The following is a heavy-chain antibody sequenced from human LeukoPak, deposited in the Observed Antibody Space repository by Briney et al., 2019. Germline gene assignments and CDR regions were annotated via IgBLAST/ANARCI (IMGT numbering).Heavy chain of an antibody. D-gene: IGHD3-3*01. CDR3: ASSIFGVVQTAYWFCHIDV. Sequence: SLRLSCAASGGTFSSYVISWVRQAPGQGLEWMGWIISILGTATYAPQFQGRVTITTDQSTSTDYMELSSLRSEDTAVYYCASSIFGVVQTAYWFCHIDVWGKGTTVTVSS. CDR1: GGTFSSYV. J-gene: IGHJ6*03. V-gene: IGHV1-69*05. CDR2: IISILGTA.